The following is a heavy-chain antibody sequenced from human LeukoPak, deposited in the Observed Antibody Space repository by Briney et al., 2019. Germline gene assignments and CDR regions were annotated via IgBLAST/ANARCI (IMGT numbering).Heavy chain of an antibody. V-gene: IGHV5-51*01. D-gene: IGHD3-3*01. CDR1: GYSFTSYW. J-gene: IGHJ4*02. Sequence: GESLKISCKGSGYSFTSYWIGWVRQMPGKGLEWMGIIYPGDSDTRYSPSFQGQVTMSAAKSISTAYLQWSSLKASDTAMYYCARHRPYYDFWSGYHYYFDYWGQGTLVTVSS. CDR2: IYPGDSDT. CDR3: ARHRPYYDFWSGYHYYFDY.